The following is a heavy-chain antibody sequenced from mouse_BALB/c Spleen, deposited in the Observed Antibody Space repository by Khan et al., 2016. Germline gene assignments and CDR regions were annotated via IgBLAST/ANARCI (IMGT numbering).Heavy chain of an antibody. J-gene: IGHJ4*01. CDR1: GYSLTSAYA. CDR2: IRSRGSP. CDR3: ARNWDAMDY. V-gene: IGHV3-2*02. D-gene: IGHD4-1*01. Sequence: EVQLQESGPGLVKPSQSLSLTCPVTGYSLTSAYAWHWIRQFPGTNLEWLAYIRSRGSPISTPSLHSRISIPRAPSKNQFFLQLSSVTTADTATYYCARNWDAMDYWGQGTSVTVSS.